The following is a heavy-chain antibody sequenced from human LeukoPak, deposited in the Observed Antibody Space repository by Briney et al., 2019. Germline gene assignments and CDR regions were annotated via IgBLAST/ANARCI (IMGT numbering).Heavy chain of an antibody. CDR2: INPNSGGT. D-gene: IGHD5-12*01. J-gene: IGHJ4*02. V-gene: IGHV1-2*04. CDR3: ARSRGYSGYDGVDY. CDR1: GYTFTDYY. Sequence: SVKVSCEASGYTFTDYYLHWVRQAPGQGLEWTGWINPNSGGTNYAQKFQGWVTMTRDTSISTAFMELSRLRSDDTAVYYCARSRGYSGYDGVDYWGQGTLVTVSS.